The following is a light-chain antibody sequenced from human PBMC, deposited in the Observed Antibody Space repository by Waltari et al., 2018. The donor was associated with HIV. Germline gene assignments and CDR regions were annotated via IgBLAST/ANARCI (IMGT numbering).Light chain of an antibody. CDR2: EVT. Sequence: QSALTQPASVSGSPGQSITISCTGTTSDVGGYNFVSCYQQHPGKAPKLMIYEVTNRPSGLSNRFSGSKSGNTASLTISGLQAEDEADYYCTSYTSNNTLMFGGGTKVTVL. J-gene: IGLJ3*02. CDR1: TSDVGGYNF. CDR3: TSYTSNNTLM. V-gene: IGLV2-14*01.